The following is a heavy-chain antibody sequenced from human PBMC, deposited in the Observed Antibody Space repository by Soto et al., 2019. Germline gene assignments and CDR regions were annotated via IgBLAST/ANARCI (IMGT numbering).Heavy chain of an antibody. CDR1: GYTFTSYG. J-gene: IGHJ4*02. V-gene: IGHV1-18*01. CDR3: ATRSPAFDY. Sequence: QVQLVQSGPEVKKPGASVKVSCKTSGYTFTSYGISWVRQAPGQGLEWMGWITTDKGKTTYAQKFQGRVTMTTDKSTRTAYMELRSLRSDDTAVYYCATRSPAFDYWGQGTLVTVSS. CDR2: ITTDKGKT.